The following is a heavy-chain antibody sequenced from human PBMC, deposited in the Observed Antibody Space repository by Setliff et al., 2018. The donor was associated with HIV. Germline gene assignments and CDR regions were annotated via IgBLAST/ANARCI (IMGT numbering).Heavy chain of an antibody. Sequence: ASVKVSCKASGYTFTSYGISWVRQAPGQGLEWMGWISAYNGNTNYAQKLQGRVTMTTDTSTITAYMELRSLRSDDTAVYYCARDRELLWFGELFFYYFDYWGQGTLVTVSS. J-gene: IGHJ4*02. CDR1: GYTFTSYG. D-gene: IGHD3-10*01. CDR3: ARDRELLWFGELFFYYFDY. V-gene: IGHV1-18*01. CDR2: ISAYNGNT.